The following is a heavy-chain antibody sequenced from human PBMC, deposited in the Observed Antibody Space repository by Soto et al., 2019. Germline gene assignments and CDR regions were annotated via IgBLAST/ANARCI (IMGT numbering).Heavy chain of an antibody. CDR2: IGAYNGDT. V-gene: IGHV1-18*01. Sequence: QVQLLQSGPEVKKPGASVKVSCKASGYTFTNYGITWVRQAPGQGLEWMGGIGAYNGDTHYTEKLQGRVTMTTDTATSTAYMELLGLKSDDKAVYYCARARQIIGYFYSSMDVWGKGTTVTVS. CDR1: GYTFTNYG. CDR3: ARARQIIGYFYSSMDV. J-gene: IGHJ6*03.